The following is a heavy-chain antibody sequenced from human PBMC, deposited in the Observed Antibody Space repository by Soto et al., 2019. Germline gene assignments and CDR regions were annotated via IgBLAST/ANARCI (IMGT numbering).Heavy chain of an antibody. V-gene: IGHV3-23*01. J-gene: IGHJ4*02. CDR3: AKDPTYSFDSGSLHYFDY. CDR1: GFSFTTYA. Sequence: EVQLLESGGGLVQPGGSLRLSCAASGFSFTTYAMNWVRQAPGKGLEWVAVVSGSGSTTYYADSVKGRFIISRDNSKKTLYLYMSSLRAEDTAVYYCAKDPTYSFDSGSLHYFDYWGQGTLVTVSS. D-gene: IGHD3-10*01. CDR2: VSGSGSTT.